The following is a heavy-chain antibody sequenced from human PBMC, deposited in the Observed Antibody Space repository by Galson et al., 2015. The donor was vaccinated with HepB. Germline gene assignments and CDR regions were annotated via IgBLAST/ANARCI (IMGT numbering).Heavy chain of an antibody. CDR1: GFIFNNYA. CDR3: AKDGVSGSAPGL. Sequence: SLRLSCAASGFIFNNYAMSWVRQAPGKGLEWVSGITRGGYTYDVDSVKGRFTISRDNSKNTLYLQMNSLRAEDAAVYYCAKDGVSGSAPGLGGQGTLVTVSS. CDR2: ITRGGYT. D-gene: IGHD1-26*01. J-gene: IGHJ4*02. V-gene: IGHV3-23*01.